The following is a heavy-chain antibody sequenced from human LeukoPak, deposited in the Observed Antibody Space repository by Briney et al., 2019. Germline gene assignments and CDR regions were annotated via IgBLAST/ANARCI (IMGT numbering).Heavy chain of an antibody. CDR1: GFIFSSSA. CDR2: INENGHNT. Sequence: GGSLRLSCAASGFIFSSSAMSWLRLTPGKGLEWVSTINENGHNTHYADSVKGRFTISRDNSRDTVSLQMNSLRADDTALYFCVLWLQAHLDHWGRGTLVTVSS. D-gene: IGHD3-10*01. CDR3: VLWLQAHLDH. V-gene: IGHV3-23*01. J-gene: IGHJ4*02.